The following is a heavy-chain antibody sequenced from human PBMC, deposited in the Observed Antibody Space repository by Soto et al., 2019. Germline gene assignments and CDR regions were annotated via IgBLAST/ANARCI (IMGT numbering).Heavy chain of an antibody. Sequence: EVQLVESGGGSVQPGGSLGLSCAASGFTFSASDMHWVRQTTGGGLEWVAAIGTLNDTYYPDSVKGRFTISRDNARNSLNLQMNSLRAGDTGVYYCARQASYWHGGGGGLDPWGQGTLVTVSS. CDR3: ARQASYWHGGGGGLDP. CDR2: IGTLNDT. D-gene: IGHD2-8*02. CDR1: GFTFSASD. V-gene: IGHV3-13*01. J-gene: IGHJ5*02.